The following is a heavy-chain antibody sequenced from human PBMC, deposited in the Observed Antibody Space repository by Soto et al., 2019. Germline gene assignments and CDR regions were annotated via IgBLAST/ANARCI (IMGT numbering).Heavy chain of an antibody. CDR1: GFSLSTSGVG. D-gene: IGHD6-13*01. V-gene: IGHV2-5*02. Sequence: QITLKESGPTLVKPTQTLTLTCTFSGFSLSTSGVGVGWIRQPPGKALEWLALIYWDDDKRYSPSLKSRLTNTKDTSKNQVVLTMTNMDPVDTATYYCAHKLSSSWYWGAWFDPWGHGTLVTVSS. CDR2: IYWDDDK. J-gene: IGHJ5*02. CDR3: AHKLSSSWYWGAWFDP.